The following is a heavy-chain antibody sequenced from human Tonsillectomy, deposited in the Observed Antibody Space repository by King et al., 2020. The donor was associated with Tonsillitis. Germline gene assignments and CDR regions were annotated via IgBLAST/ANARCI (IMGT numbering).Heavy chain of an antibody. J-gene: IGHJ6*02. Sequence: VQLVESGGGLVQPGGSLRLSCAASGLTFSIYAMSWVRQAPGKGLEWVSGISGSGGNTFYADTVKGRFTISRDSSKNTLFLQMNSLRAEATAVYYCAKSGGYDLYYYYGMDVWGQGTTVTVSS. V-gene: IGHV3-23*04. D-gene: IGHD5-12*01. CDR1: GLTFSIYA. CDR3: AKSGGYDLYYYYGMDV. CDR2: ISGSGGNT.